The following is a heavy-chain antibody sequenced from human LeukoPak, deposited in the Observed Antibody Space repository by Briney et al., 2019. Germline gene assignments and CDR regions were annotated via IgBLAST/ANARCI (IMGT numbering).Heavy chain of an antibody. CDR3: ARAGSMVVKGPGY. J-gene: IGHJ4*02. Sequence: ASVKVSCKASGYTFASYDIKWVRQATGQGLEWMGWMNPNSGNTGYAQKFQGRVTMTRNTSISTAYMELSSLRSEDTAVYYCARAGSMVVKGPGYWGQGTLVTVSS. D-gene: IGHD4-23*01. CDR2: MNPNSGNT. V-gene: IGHV1-8*01. CDR1: GYTFASYD.